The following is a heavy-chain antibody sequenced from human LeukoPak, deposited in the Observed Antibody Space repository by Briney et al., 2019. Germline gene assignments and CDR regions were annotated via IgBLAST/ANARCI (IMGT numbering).Heavy chain of an antibody. D-gene: IGHD2-15*01. Sequence: GGSLRLSCTASDFTVTNTYMSWVRQAPGKGLEWVSLIFSGGSTYYADSVKGRFTISRDNSKNTVYLEMNNLRVEDTAMYYCASRMVAAAIYSLFXXGQGTLVTVSS. J-gene: IGHJ4*02. CDR1: DFTVTNTY. CDR2: IFSGGST. V-gene: IGHV3-53*01. CDR3: ASRMVAAAIYSLFX.